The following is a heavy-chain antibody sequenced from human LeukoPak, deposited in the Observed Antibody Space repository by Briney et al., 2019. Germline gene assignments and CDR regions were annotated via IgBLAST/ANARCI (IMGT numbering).Heavy chain of an antibody. J-gene: IGHJ5*02. CDR3: ARGVGRYYGSGSYYSRSWFDP. V-gene: IGHV4-34*01. CDR2: INHSGST. CDR1: GGSFSGYY. Sequence: PSETLSLTCAVYGGSFSGYYWSWLRQPPGKGLEWIGEINHSGSTNYNPSLKSRVTISVDTSKNQFSLKLSSVTAADTAVYYCARGVGRYYGSGSYYSRSWFDPWGQGTLVTVSS. D-gene: IGHD3-10*01.